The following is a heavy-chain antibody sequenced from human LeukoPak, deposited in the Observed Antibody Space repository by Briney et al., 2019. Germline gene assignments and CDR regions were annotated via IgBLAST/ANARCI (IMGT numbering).Heavy chain of an antibody. D-gene: IGHD6-13*01. J-gene: IGHJ4*02. V-gene: IGHV1-69*05. CDR2: IIPIFGTA. CDR3: AREQPLGFDY. Sequence: SVKVSCKASGCTFSSYAISWVRQPPGQGLEWMGGIIPIFGTANYAQKFQGRVTIHTDESTSTAYLELSSLRPEDTAVYYCAREQPLGFDYWGQGTLVTVSS. CDR1: GCTFSSYA.